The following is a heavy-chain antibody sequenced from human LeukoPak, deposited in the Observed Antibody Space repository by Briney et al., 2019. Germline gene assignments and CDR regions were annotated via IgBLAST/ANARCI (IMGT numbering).Heavy chain of an antibody. D-gene: IGHD1-26*01. Sequence: GGSLRLSCAASGFIFSKYAMHWVRQTPGKGLEWVAAIWNDGSDENYADSVKGRFTISSDNSKNALYLQMNSLRAEDTAVYYCAFEIGRSQGAFDIWGQGTMITVSS. CDR1: GFIFSKYA. J-gene: IGHJ3*02. V-gene: IGHV3-33*01. CDR3: AFEIGRSQGAFDI. CDR2: IWNDGSDE.